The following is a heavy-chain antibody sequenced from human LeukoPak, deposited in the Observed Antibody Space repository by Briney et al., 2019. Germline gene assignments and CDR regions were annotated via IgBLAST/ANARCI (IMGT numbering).Heavy chain of an antibody. D-gene: IGHD3-3*01. CDR3: ARDYDFWSGPRVYYYGMDV. CDR1: GYTFTSYG. Sequence: ASVKVSCKASGYTFTSYGISWVRQAPGQGLEWMGWISAYNGNTNYAQKLQGRVTMTTDTSTSTAYMELRSLRSDDTAVYYCARDYDFWSGPRVYYYGMDVWGQGTTVTVSS. CDR2: ISAYNGNT. V-gene: IGHV1-18*01. J-gene: IGHJ6*02.